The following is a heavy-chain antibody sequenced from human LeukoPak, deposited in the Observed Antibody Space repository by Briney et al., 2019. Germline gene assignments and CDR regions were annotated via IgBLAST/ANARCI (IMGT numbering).Heavy chain of an antibody. CDR1: GFTFSNYG. D-gene: IGHD3-22*01. V-gene: IGHV3-33*01. CDR2: IWYDGSNK. Sequence: PGGSLRLSCAASGFTFSNYGMHWVRQAPGKGLEWVAYIWYDGSNKYYTDSVKGRFTISRDNSKNTLYLQMNSLRAEDTAVYYCARSHYYDSSHTADYWGQGTLVTVSS. J-gene: IGHJ4*02. CDR3: ARSHYYDSSHTADY.